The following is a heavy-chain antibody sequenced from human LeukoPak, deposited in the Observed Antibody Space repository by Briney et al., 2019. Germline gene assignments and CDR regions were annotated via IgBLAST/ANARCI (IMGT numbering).Heavy chain of an antibody. CDR1: GGSFSGYY. D-gene: IGHD3-9*01. V-gene: IGHV4-34*01. J-gene: IGHJ4*02. CDR2: INHSGST. CDR3: ARGGHFDWLLKRLVYFDY. Sequence: SETLSLTCAVYGGSFSGYYWSWIRQPPGKGLEWIGEINHSGSTNHNPSLKSRVTISVDTSKNQFSLKLSSVTAADTAVYYCARGGHFDWLLKRLVYFDYWGQGTLVTVSS.